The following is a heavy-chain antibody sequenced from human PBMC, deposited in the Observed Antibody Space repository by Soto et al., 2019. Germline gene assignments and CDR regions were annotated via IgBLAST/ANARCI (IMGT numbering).Heavy chain of an antibody. D-gene: IGHD4-17*01. CDR3: ARELDPYYGGKSLSLDY. CDR2: IIPKFGTT. Sequence: SGKVSCKASGGSFSTYGINWVRLAPGQGLEWMGGIIPKFGTTNYAQKFRGRVTITADESTNTAYMELNYLRSEDTAVYFFARELDPYYGGKSLSLDYWGQGTLVTVSS. CDR1: GGSFSTYG. J-gene: IGHJ4*02. V-gene: IGHV1-69*13.